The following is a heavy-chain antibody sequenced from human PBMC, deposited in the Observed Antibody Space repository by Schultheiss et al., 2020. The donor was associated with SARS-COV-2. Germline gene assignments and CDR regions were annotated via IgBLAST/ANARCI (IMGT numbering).Heavy chain of an antibody. Sequence: GGSLRLSCAASGFTFSSYGMHWVRQAPGKGLEWVAVIWYDGSNKYYADSVKGRFTISRDNSKNTLYLQMNSLRAEDTAVYYCATGTDSSSWYTPRQGRSNYFDYWGQGTLVTVSS. J-gene: IGHJ4*02. CDR3: ATGTDSSSWYTPRQGRSNYFDY. D-gene: IGHD6-13*01. CDR1: GFTFSSYG. CDR2: IWYDGSNK. V-gene: IGHV3-33*01.